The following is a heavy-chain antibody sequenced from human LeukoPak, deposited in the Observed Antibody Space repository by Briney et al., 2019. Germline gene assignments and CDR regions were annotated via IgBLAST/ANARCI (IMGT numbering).Heavy chain of an antibody. CDR3: ARDGEGRSGLDI. J-gene: IGHJ3*02. CDR1: GGTFSSYA. V-gene: IGHV1-69*04. CDR2: IIPILGIA. Sequence: ASVKVSCKASGGTFSSYAISWVRQAPGQGLEWTGRIIPILGIANYAQKFQGRVTITADKSTSTAYMELSSLRSEDTAVYYCARDGEGRSGLDIWGQGTMVTVSS. D-gene: IGHD2-15*01.